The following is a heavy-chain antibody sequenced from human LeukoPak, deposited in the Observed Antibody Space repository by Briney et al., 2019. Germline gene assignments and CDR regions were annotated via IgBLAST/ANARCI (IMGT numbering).Heavy chain of an antibody. J-gene: IGHJ3*02. D-gene: IGHD5-18*01. Sequence: QPGGSLRLSCAASGFTFDDYAMHWVRQAPGKGLEWVSLISGDGGSTYYADSVKGRFTISRDNSKNSLYLQMNSLRTEDTALYYRAKDIELDTAGFDIWGQGTMVTVSS. CDR3: AKDIELDTAGFDI. CDR1: GFTFDDYA. V-gene: IGHV3-43*02. CDR2: ISGDGGST.